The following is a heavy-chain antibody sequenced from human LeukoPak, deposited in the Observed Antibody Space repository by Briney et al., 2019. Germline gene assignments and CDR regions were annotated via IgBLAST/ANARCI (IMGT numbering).Heavy chain of an antibody. D-gene: IGHD3-16*01. J-gene: IGHJ5*02. V-gene: IGHV1-8*01. CDR2: MNPNSCNT. CDR1: GYTFTSYD. Sequence: ASVKVSCKASGYTFTSYDINWVRQATGQALEWMGWMNPNSCNTGYAQKFHGRVTMTRNTSISTAYMELSSLRSEDPAVYYCAREGLLLGGVTNAVNWFDPWGQGTLVTVSS. CDR3: AREGLLLGGVTNAVNWFDP.